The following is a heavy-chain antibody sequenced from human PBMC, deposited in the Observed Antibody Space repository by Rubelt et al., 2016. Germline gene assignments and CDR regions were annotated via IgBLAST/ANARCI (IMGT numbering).Heavy chain of an antibody. V-gene: IGHV3-30*03. D-gene: IGHD3-10*01. J-gene: IGHJ4*02. Sequence: KGLEWVAVISYDGSNKYYADSVKGRFTISRDNSKNTLYLQMNSLRAEDTAVYYCARDLGGAGSYYMGYFDYWGQGTLVTVAS. CDR2: ISYDGSNK. CDR3: ARDLGGAGSYYMGYFDY.